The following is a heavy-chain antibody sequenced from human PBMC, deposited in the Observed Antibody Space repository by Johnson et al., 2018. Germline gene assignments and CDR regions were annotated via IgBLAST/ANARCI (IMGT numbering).Heavy chain of an antibody. Sequence: VQLVESGGGVVQPGRSLRLSCAASGFTVSSNYMSWVRQAPGKGLEWVSVMYSGGSTYYADSVKGRFPISRDNSKNTLYLQMNSLRPEDTAVYYLSGFYSRGWYWDYYYYYGMDVWGQGTTVTVSS. J-gene: IGHJ6*02. CDR3: SGFYSRGWYWDYYYYYGMDV. CDR2: MYSGGST. CDR1: GFTVSSNY. D-gene: IGHD6-19*01. V-gene: IGHV3-53*01.